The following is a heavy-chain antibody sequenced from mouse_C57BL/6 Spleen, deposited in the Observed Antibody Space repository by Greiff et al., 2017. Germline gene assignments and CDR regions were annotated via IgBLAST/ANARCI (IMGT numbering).Heavy chain of an antibody. CDR2: IRSKSNNYAT. Sequence: EVQLVESGGGLVQPKGSLKLSCAASGFSFNTYAMNWVRQAPGKGLEWVARIRSKSNNYATYYDDAVKDRFTISRDESESMLYLQMNNLKTEDTAMYYCVRQTSYYAMDDWGQGTSVTVSS. J-gene: IGHJ4*01. CDR1: GFSFNTYA. V-gene: IGHV10-1*01. CDR3: VRQTSYYAMDD.